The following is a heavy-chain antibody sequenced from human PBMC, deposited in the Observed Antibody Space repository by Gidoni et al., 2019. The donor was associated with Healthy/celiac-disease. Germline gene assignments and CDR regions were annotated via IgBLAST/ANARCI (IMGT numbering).Heavy chain of an antibody. CDR1: GFTFSSYG. CDR2: IWYDGSNK. J-gene: IGHJ5*02. Sequence: QVQLVEPGGGVVQPGRSLRLSCASSGFTFSSYGLHWVRQASGKGLEWVEGIWYDGSNKYYADAVKGRFTISRDKSKNTLYLQMNSLRAEDTAVDYCARDRQDIVVVPAGGGFDPWGQGTLVTVSS. V-gene: IGHV3-33*01. D-gene: IGHD2-2*01. CDR3: ARDRQDIVVVPAGGGFDP.